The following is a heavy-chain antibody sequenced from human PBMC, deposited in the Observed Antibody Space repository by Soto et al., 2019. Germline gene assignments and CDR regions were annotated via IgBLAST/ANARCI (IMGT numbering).Heavy chain of an antibody. CDR3: ARVPVAVAATEDYYGLDV. CDR1: GVSITSYY. CDR2: INTDGLS. J-gene: IGHJ6*02. Sequence: SETMSLTCSVSGVSITSYYWSWIRQSAGGGLEWMGRINTDGLSTYSPSFKSRLTMSLDTSKNQVSLRLISVTAADTAVYFCARVPVAVAATEDYYGLDVWGQGTTVTVSS. V-gene: IGHV4-4*07. D-gene: IGHD2-15*01.